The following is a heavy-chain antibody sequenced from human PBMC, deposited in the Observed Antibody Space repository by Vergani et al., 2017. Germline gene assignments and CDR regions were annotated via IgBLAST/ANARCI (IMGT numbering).Heavy chain of an antibody. V-gene: IGHV3-7*01. CDR1: GFTLSSFW. D-gene: IGHD2/OR15-2a*01. CDR2: IKEYGSEK. J-gene: IGHJ4*02. Sequence: EVQLLESGGSLKKPGGSVRLSCAASGFTLSSFWMSWVRQAAGKGLEWVANIKEYGSEKFYVDSVKGRFIISRDNAKNSLYLQLNSLRAEDTAVYYCARVEEYIGIYWGQGTLVTVSS. CDR3: ARVEEYIGIY.